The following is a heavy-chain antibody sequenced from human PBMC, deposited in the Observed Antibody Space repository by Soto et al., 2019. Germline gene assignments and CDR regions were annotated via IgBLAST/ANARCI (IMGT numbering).Heavy chain of an antibody. D-gene: IGHD3-10*01. V-gene: IGHV4-59*01. CDR2: IYNSGST. CDR3: ARARVTGNFQH. Sequence: SETLSLTCNVSGGSISGYYWTWLRQASGKSLEWIGYIYNSGSTKYNPSLKSRVAMSADTSKNLFSLKLSSVTAADTAVYFCARARVTGNFQHWGQGTLGTVS. CDR1: GGSISGYY. J-gene: IGHJ1*01.